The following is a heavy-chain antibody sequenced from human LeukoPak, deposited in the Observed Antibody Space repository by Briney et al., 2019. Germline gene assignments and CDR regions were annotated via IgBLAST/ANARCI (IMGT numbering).Heavy chain of an antibody. V-gene: IGHV3-48*01. Sequence: GGSLTLSCALSGFTFSSYNMNWLRHAPGGGLEWVSFISSSGSFIEYADSVKGRFTLSRDNAKNSLYLQMSSLRAEDTAVYYCARRKANTDGEIDHWGQGTLVTVSS. D-gene: IGHD3-10*01. CDR2: ISSSGSFI. CDR3: ARRKANTDGEIDH. CDR1: GFTFSSYN. J-gene: IGHJ4*02.